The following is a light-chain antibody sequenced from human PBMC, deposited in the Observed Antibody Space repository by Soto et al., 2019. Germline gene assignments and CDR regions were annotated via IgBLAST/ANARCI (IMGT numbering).Light chain of an antibody. J-gene: IGKJ1*01. V-gene: IGKV1-39*01. CDR1: QSITTY. CDR2: AAS. CDR3: QQYGDSPWT. Sequence: DIQMTQSPSSLSASVGDRVTITCRASQSITTYLNWYRQKPGKAPKLLIYAASSLQSGVPSRFSGSGSETEFTLSISSLQPEDFAVYYCQQYGDSPWTFGQGTKVEIK.